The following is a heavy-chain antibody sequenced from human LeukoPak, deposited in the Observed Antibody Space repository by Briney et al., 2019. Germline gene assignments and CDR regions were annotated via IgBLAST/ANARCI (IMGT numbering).Heavy chain of an antibody. Sequence: SETLSLTCTVSGGSISSYYWSWIRQPPGKGLEWIGYISYSGDTKYNPSLKSRLSMSVDTSKNQCSLMLTSVTAADTAVYYCARGSGWYPHWGQGTLVTVSS. CDR2: ISYSGDT. CDR3: ARGSGWYPH. J-gene: IGHJ1*01. V-gene: IGHV4-59*12. D-gene: IGHD6-19*01. CDR1: GGSISSYY.